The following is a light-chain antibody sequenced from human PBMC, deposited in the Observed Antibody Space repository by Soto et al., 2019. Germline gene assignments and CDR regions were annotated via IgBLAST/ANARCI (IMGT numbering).Light chain of an antibody. CDR2: AAS. J-gene: IGKJ1*01. V-gene: IGKV1-27*01. Sequence: DIQMTQSPSSLSASVGDRVTITCRASQGISNYLAWYQQKPGKVPKLLIYAASTLQSGVPSRFRGSGSGTDFTLTSTSLQPEDVPTYYCQKYNSAPWSFGQGTKVDIK. CDR3: QKYNSAPWS. CDR1: QGISNY.